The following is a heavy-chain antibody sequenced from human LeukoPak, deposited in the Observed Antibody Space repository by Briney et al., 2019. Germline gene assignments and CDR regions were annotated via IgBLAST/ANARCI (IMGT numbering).Heavy chain of an antibody. V-gene: IGHV3-30*04. D-gene: IGHD5-18*01. CDR1: GGTFSSYA. J-gene: IGHJ4*02. CDR2: ISYDGSNK. Sequence: SCKASGGTFSSYAMHWVRQAPGKGLEWVAVISYDGSNKYYADSVKGRFTISRDNSKNTLYLQMNSLRAEDTAVYYCAREAGGYSFQYYFDYWGQGTLVTVSS. CDR3: AREAGGYSFQYYFDY.